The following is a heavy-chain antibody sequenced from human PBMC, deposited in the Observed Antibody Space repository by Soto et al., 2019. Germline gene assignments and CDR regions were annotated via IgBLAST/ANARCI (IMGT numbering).Heavy chain of an antibody. J-gene: IGHJ4*02. Sequence: ASVKVSCKASGYTFTGYYIHWVRQAPGQGLEWMGWINPKSGDTNYAQKFQGRVSMTRDTSITTAYMEVSRLKPDDTAVYYCARGSPRMGALPTYWGQGTLVTVS. D-gene: IGHD1-26*01. CDR1: GYTFTGYY. CDR2: INPKSGDT. V-gene: IGHV1-2*02. CDR3: ARGSPRMGALPTY.